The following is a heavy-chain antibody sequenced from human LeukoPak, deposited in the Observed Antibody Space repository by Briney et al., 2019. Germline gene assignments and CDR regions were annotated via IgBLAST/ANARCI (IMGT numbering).Heavy chain of an antibody. CDR1: GFTFSSYA. Sequence: GGSLRLSCAASGFTFSSYAMSWVRQAPGKGLEWVSAISGSGGSTYYADSVKGRFTISRDNSKNTLYLQMNSLRAEDTAVYYCARGRYCSSTSCLRAFDIWGQGTMVTVSS. CDR2: ISGSGGST. D-gene: IGHD2-2*01. CDR3: ARGRYCSSTSCLRAFDI. J-gene: IGHJ3*02. V-gene: IGHV3-23*01.